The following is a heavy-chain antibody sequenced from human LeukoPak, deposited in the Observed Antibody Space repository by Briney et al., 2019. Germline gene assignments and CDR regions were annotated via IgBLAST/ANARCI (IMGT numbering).Heavy chain of an antibody. Sequence: GGSLSLSCAASGFTFSDYSMTWVRQSPGKGLEWVSYISSDSTTIYYADSVGGRFTISRDNAKNSLYLQMNSLRADDTGVYYCARPAESTGWSHFDSWGQGTLVTVSS. D-gene: IGHD6-19*01. CDR2: ISSDSTTI. V-gene: IGHV3-48*01. CDR3: ARPAESTGWSHFDS. J-gene: IGHJ4*02. CDR1: GFTFSDYS.